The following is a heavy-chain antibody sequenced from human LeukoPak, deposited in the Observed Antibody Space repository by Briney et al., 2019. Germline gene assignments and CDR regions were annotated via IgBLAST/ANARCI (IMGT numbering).Heavy chain of an antibody. J-gene: IGHJ6*03. Sequence: PSETLSLTCTVSGGSISSYYWSWIRQPPGKGLEWIGYIYYSGSTNYNPSLKSRVTISVDTSKNQFSLKLSSVTAADTAVYYCARARSSSWQLYYYYYYMDVWGKGTTVTVSS. CDR1: GGSISSYY. CDR3: ARARSSSWQLYYYYYYMDV. CDR2: IYYSGST. D-gene: IGHD6-13*01. V-gene: IGHV4-59*01.